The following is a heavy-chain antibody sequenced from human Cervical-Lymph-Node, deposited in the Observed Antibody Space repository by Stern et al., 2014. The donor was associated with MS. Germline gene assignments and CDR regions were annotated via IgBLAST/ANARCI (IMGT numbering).Heavy chain of an antibody. J-gene: IGHJ4*02. Sequence: QVTLKESGPELVKPTETLTLTCTVSGFSLSKAKMGVSWIRQPPGKALEWLAHIFSNDEKSYSTSLNSRLKLSKDTSKSQVVLIITNMVPVDTATYYCARIFRNWTDEDYFDFWGQGTLVTVSS. CDR1: GFSLSKAKMG. D-gene: IGHD1-1*01. CDR3: ARIFRNWTDEDYFDF. CDR2: IFSNDEK. V-gene: IGHV2-26*01.